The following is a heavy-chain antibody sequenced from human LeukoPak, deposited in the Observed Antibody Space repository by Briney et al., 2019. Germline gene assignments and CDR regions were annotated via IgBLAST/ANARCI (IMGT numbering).Heavy chain of an antibody. J-gene: IGHJ4*02. D-gene: IGHD6-6*01. CDR3: ARLLRSDSSSVGNFDY. CDR2: IYPGDSDT. V-gene: IGHV5-51*01. CDR1: GYSFTSYW. Sequence: GESLKISCKGSGYSFTSYWIGWVRQMPGKGLEWMGIIYPGDSDTRYSPSFQGQVTISADKSISTAYLQWSSLKASDTAMYYYARLLRSDSSSVGNFDYWGQGTLVTVSS.